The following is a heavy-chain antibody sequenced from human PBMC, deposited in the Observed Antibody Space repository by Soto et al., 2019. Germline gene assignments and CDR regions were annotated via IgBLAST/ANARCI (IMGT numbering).Heavy chain of an antibody. CDR3: ARYKSNYYYGMDV. D-gene: IGHD1-20*01. CDR1: GGYISSYY. J-gene: IGHJ6*02. CDR2: IYYSGIT. V-gene: IGHV4-59*01. Sequence: LETLSLTCTVSGGYISSYYWSWIRQPPGKGLEWIGYIYYSGITNYNPSLKSRVTISVDTSKNQFSLKLSSVTAADTAVYYCARYKSNYYYGMDVWGQGTTVTVSS.